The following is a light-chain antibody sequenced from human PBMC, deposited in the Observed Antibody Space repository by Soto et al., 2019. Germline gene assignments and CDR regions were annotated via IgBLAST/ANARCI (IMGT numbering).Light chain of an antibody. V-gene: IGKV1-39*01. J-gene: IGKJ5*01. CDR2: AAS. CDR1: QSISSY. Sequence: IQVTQSPSAVSAYVGDRVTITCRASQSISSYLNWYQQKPGKAPKLLIYAASSLQSGVPSRFSGSGPGTDFTLTISSLQPEDFATYYCQQANIFPITFGQGT. CDR3: QQANIFPIT.